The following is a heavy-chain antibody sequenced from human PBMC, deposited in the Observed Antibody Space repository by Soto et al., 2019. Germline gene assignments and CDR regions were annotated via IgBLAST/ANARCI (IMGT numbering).Heavy chain of an antibody. D-gene: IGHD2-15*01. CDR1: GYSFTSYW. V-gene: IGHV5-51*01. J-gene: IGHJ6*02. CDR3: ARTRAPGRYYYGMDV. CDR2: IYPGDSDT. Sequence: GESLKISCKGSGYSFTSYWIGWVRQMPGKGLEWMGIIYPGDSDTRYSPSFQGQVTIPADKSISTAYLQWSSLKASDTAMYYCARTRAPGRYYYGMDVWGQGTTVTVSS.